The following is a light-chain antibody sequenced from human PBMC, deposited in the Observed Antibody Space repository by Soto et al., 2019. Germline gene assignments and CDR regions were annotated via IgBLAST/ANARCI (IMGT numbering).Light chain of an antibody. J-gene: IGKJ4*01. V-gene: IGKV3-15*01. Sequence: EIVMTQFPVTLSVSPGERVILSCRASQSITSTLAWYQQKPGQAPRLLIYATSTRAADIPARFSGSGSGTEFTLTITSLQSEDFAVYYWQQYEKWPLAFGGGTRVELK. CDR3: QQYEKWPLA. CDR1: QSITST. CDR2: ATS.